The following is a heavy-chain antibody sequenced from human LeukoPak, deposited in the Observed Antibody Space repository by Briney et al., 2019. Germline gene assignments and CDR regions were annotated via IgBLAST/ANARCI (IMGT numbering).Heavy chain of an antibody. D-gene: IGHD3-22*01. CDR2: ISYDGSNK. CDR3: ARGEYYYDSSHSY. CDR1: GFTFSSYA. V-gene: IGHV3-30-3*01. Sequence: PGGSLRLSCAASGFTFSSYAMHWVRQAPGKGLEWVAVISYDGSNKYYADSVKGRFTISRDNSKNTLYLQMNSLRAEDTAVYYCARGEYYYDSSHSYWGQGTLVTVSS. J-gene: IGHJ4*02.